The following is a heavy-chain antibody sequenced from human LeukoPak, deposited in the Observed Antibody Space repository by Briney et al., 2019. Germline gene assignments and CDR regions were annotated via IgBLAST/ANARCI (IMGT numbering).Heavy chain of an antibody. CDR2: IYYSGST. D-gene: IGHD2-2*01. J-gene: IGHJ3*02. CDR3: ARAYAVKGDAFYI. V-gene: IGHV4-59*01. CDR1: GGSISSYY. Sequence: SETLSLTCTVSGGSISSYYWSWIRQPPGKGLEWIGYIYYSGSTNYNPSLKSRVTISVDTSKNQFSLKLSSVTAADTAVYYCARAYAVKGDAFYIWGQGTMVTVSS.